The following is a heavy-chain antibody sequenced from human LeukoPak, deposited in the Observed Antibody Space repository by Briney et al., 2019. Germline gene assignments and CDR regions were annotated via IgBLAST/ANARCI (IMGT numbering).Heavy chain of an antibody. CDR2: INHSGST. J-gene: IGHJ4*02. D-gene: IGHD3-22*01. CDR3: ASMYRYYYDSSSRHYFDY. CDR1: GGSFSGYY. Sequence: SETLSLTCAVYGGSFSGYYWSWIRQPPGKGLEWIGEINHSGSTNYNPSLKSRVTISVDTSKNQFSLKLSSVTAADTAVYYCASMYRYYYDSSSRHYFDYWGQGTLVTVSS. V-gene: IGHV4-34*01.